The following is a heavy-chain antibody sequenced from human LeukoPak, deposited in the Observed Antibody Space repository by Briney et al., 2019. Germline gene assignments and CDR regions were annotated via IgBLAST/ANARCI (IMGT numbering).Heavy chain of an antibody. D-gene: IGHD2-2*01. J-gene: IGHJ6*02. CDR1: GDSVSSNSAA. CDR3: ARVTSIVVVPAAMPVRSLHYYYYYGMDV. CDR2: TYYRSKWYN. Sequence: SQTLSLTCAISGDSVSSNSAAWNWIRQSPSRGLEWLGRTYYRSKWYNDYAVSVKSRITINPDTSKNQFSLQLNSVTPEDTAVYYCARVTSIVVVPAAMPVRSLHYYYYYGMDVWGQGTMLTVSS. V-gene: IGHV6-1*01.